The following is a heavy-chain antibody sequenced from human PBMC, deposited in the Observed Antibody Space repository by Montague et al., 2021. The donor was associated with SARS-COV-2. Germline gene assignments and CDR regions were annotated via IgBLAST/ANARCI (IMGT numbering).Heavy chain of an antibody. Sequence: SETLSLTCTVSGGSISNYYWSWIRQPAGKGLEWIGRIYSSGSTNYNPSLKSRISMSVDTSKNQFSLKLSSVAAADTAVYYCARVGRGSSWYEVAFDIWGQGTTVTVSS. D-gene: IGHD6-13*01. J-gene: IGHJ3*02. CDR2: IYSSGST. CDR3: ARVGRGSSWYEVAFDI. V-gene: IGHV4-4*07. CDR1: GGSISNYY.